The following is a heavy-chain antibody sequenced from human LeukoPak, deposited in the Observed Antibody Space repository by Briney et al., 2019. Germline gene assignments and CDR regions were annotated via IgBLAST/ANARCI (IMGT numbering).Heavy chain of an antibody. CDR3: AKNYYDSSGYYYFDY. CDR1: GXTFSSYA. J-gene: IGHJ4*02. D-gene: IGHD3-22*01. V-gene: IGHV3-23*01. Sequence: PGGSLRLSCAASGXTFSSYAVSWLRQAPGKGLEWVSAISGSGGSTYYADSVKGRFTISRDNTKNTLYLQMNSLRAEDTAVYYCAKNYYDSSGYYYFDYWGKGTLVTVSS. CDR2: ISGSGGST.